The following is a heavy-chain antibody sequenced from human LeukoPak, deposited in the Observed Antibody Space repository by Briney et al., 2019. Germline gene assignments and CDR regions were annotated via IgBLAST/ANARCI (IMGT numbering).Heavy chain of an antibody. CDR1: GYTFTSYG. CDR3: ARDLSTRITVAGPNWFDP. J-gene: IGHJ5*02. CDR2: ISAYNGNT. Sequence: GASVKVSCTASGYTFTSYGISWVRQAPGQGLEWMGWISAYNGNTNYAQKLQGRVTMTTDTSTSTAYMELRSLRSDDTAVYYCARDLSTRITVAGPNWFDPWGQGTLVTVSS. D-gene: IGHD6-19*01. V-gene: IGHV1-18*01.